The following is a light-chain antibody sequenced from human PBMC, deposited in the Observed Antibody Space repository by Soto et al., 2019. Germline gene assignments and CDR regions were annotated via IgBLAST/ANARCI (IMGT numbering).Light chain of an antibody. CDR1: QSVSG. J-gene: IGKJ5*01. Sequence: EIVMTQSPATLSVSPGERATLSCRASQSVSGMAWYQQIRGQAPRLLIYGASTRATGIPDRFSGSGSGTDFTLTISRLEPEDFSVYYCQQYGSSLITFGQVTRLEI. CDR3: QQYGSSLIT. V-gene: IGKV3-20*01. CDR2: GAS.